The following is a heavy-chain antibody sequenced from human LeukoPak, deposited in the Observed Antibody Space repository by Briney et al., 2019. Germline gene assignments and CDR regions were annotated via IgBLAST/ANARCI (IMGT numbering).Heavy chain of an antibody. CDR2: SGDGTVT. J-gene: IGHJ4*02. D-gene: IGHD6-19*01. CDR1: GFTFDGYV. CDR3: VKGGQWLITN. Sequence: GGSLRLSCAASGFTFDGYVMHWVRQPPGKGLEWVSLSGDGTVTYYVDPVKGRFTISRDNSKNSLYLQMNSLRSEDTAVYFCVKGGQWLITNWGQGTPVTVSS. V-gene: IGHV3-43*02.